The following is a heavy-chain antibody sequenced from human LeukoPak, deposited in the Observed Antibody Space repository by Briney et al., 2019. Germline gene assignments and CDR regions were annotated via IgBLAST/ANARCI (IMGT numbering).Heavy chain of an antibody. CDR2: LYSGGST. D-gene: IGHD3-22*01. J-gene: IGHJ4*02. CDR1: GFIVSSNS. CDR3: ARDYYDSSGYYYGGY. V-gene: IGHV3-53*01. Sequence: GGSLRLSCAASGFIVSSNSMSWVRQAPGKGLEWVSILYSGGSTYYAASVKGRFTISRDNAKNSLYLQMNSLRAEDTAVYYCARDYYDSSGYYYGGYWGQGTLVTVSS.